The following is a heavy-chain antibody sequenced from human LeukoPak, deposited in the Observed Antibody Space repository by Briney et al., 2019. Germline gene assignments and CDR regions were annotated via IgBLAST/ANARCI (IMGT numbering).Heavy chain of an antibody. D-gene: IGHD5-24*01. CDR3: ARRKMATNRGFDY. V-gene: IGHV4-38-2*02. CDR2: IYHSGST. Sequence: SETLSLTCTVSGYSIYSGYYWGWIRQPPGKGLEWIGSIYHSGSTYYNPSLKSRVTISVDTSKNQFSLKLSSVTAADTAVYYCARRKMATNRGFDYWGQGTLVTVSS. CDR1: GYSIYSGYY. J-gene: IGHJ4*02.